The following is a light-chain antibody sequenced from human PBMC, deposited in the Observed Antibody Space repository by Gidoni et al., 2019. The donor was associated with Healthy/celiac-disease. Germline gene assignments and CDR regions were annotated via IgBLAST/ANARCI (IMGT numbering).Light chain of an antibody. CDR3: QQRSNWPPWT. CDR2: DAS. V-gene: IGKV3-11*01. Sequence: EIVLTQSPATMSLSPGERATLTCRASQSVSSYLAWDQQKPGQAPRLLIYDASNRATGIPARFSGSGSGTDFALTISSLKPEDFAVYYCQQRSNWPPWTFGQGTKVEIK. J-gene: IGKJ1*01. CDR1: QSVSSY.